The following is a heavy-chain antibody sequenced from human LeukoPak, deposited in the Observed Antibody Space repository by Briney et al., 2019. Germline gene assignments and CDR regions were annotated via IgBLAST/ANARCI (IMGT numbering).Heavy chain of an antibody. D-gene: IGHD2-2*01. CDR2: IYPGDSDT. CDR1: EYSFTSYW. V-gene: IGHV5-51*01. CDR3: ASSHGAVPAAIDY. J-gene: IGHJ4*02. Sequence: NRGESLKISCKGSEYSFTSYWIGWVCQMPGKGLEWMGIIYPGDSDTRYSPSFQGQVTISADKSISTAYLQWSSLKASDTAMYYCASSHGAVPAAIDYWGQGTLVTVSS.